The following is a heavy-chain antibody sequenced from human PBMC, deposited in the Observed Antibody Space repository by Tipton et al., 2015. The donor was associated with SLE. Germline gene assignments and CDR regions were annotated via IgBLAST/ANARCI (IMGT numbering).Heavy chain of an antibody. CDR1: GGSISSYY. D-gene: IGHD6-13*01. V-gene: IGHV4-4*09. J-gene: IGHJ4*02. CDR2: IYSRGTT. Sequence: TLSLTCTVSGGSISSYYWSWIRQPPGKGLEWIGYIYSRGTTYYNPSLKSRVTVSVDTSKNQFSLKLSSVTAADTAVYYCARDPIAAAGEFDYWGQGTLVTVSS. CDR3: ARDPIAAAGEFDY.